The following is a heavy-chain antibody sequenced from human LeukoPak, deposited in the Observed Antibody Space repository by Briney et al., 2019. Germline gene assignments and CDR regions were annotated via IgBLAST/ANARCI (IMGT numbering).Heavy chain of an antibody. J-gene: IGHJ4*02. CDR1: GFTFSNYA. D-gene: IGHD1-1*01. Sequence: PGGSLRLSCAASGFTFSNYAMTWVRQAPGKGLEWVSVISGSGGSTGYADSVKGRFTISRDNSKNTLYLQMNSLRAEDTAVYYCTKHAQQLILGYFDYWGQGTLVTVSS. CDR2: ISGSGGST. CDR3: TKHAQQLILGYFDY. V-gene: IGHV3-23*01.